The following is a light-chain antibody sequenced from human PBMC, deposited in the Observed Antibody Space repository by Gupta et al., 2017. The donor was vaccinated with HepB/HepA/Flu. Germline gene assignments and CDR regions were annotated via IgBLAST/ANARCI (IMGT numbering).Light chain of an antibody. CDR1: QGRRYSDGGSY. CDR2: KGS. CDR3: RQGEHWPWT. V-gene: IGKV2-30*01. J-gene: IGKJ1*01. Sequence: DLVMTQASRPPLVTLGQPASSFCTSNQGRRYSDGGSYLNWFQQSPGQSPRRLIYKGSKRDSGVPDRFSGSGSGTDFTLKISRIETDDFGVYYCRQGEHWPWTFGEGTKVEIK.